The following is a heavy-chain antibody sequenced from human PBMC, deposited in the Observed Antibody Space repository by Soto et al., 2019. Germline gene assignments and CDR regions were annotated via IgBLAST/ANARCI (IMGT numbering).Heavy chain of an antibody. Sequence: GGSLRLSCAASGFTFSNAWMSWVRQAPGKGLEWVGRIKSKTDGGTTDYAAPVKGRFTISRDDSKNTLYLQMNSLKTEDTAVYYCTTEATYCGGDCYFFDYWGQGTLVTVSS. D-gene: IGHD2-21*01. CDR2: IKSKTDGGTT. CDR3: TTEATYCGGDCYFFDY. V-gene: IGHV3-15*01. J-gene: IGHJ4*02. CDR1: GFTFSNAW.